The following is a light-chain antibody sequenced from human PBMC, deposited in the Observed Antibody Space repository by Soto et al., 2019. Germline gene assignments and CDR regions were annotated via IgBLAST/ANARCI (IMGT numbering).Light chain of an antibody. CDR2: SSN. CDR3: AAWDDSLNGVV. CDR1: SSNIGSET. V-gene: IGLV1-44*01. Sequence: QPVLTQPPSASGTPGQRVTISCSGSSSNIGSETVNWYQQFPGTAPKLLIYSSNQRPSGVPDRFSGSKSGTSASLAISGLQSEDEADYYCAAWDDSLNGVVFGGGTKLTVL. J-gene: IGLJ2*01.